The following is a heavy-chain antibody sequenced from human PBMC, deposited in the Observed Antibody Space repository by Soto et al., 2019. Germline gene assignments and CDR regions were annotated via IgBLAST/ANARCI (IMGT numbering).Heavy chain of an antibody. CDR3: ARVTLIATGGGWFDP. CDR2: IYHSGST. J-gene: IGHJ5*02. Sequence: SETLSLTCAVSGGSISSSNWWSWVRQPPGKGLEWIGEIYHSGSTNYNPSLKSRVTISVDKSKNQFSLKLSSVTAADTAVYYCARVTLIATGGGWFDPWGQGTLVTVSS. D-gene: IGHD6-13*01. V-gene: IGHV4-4*02. CDR1: GGSISSSNW.